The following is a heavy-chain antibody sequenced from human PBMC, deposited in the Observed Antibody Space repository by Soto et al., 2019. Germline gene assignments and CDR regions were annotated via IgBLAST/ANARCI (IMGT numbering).Heavy chain of an antibody. CDR2: ISGDTHNA. V-gene: IGHV1-18*01. CDR1: GYTFENYA. CDR3: ARDRPTDH. J-gene: IGHJ5*02. Sequence: QVQLVQSGAEVKKPGASVKVSCKASGYTFENYAISWYRQAPGQGLEWMGWISGDTHNAIYAQKFQDRVSLTRDRSTTTAYMELTSLTYDDTAVYYCARDRPTDHWGQGTLVTVSA.